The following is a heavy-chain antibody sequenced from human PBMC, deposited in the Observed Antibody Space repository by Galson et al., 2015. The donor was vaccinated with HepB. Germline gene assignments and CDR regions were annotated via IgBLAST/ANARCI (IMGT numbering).Heavy chain of an antibody. CDR3: ASGNRVAAATPY. D-gene: IGHD6-13*01. CDR2: IIPIFGTA. J-gene: IGHJ4*02. V-gene: IGHV1-69*13. Sequence: SVTVSCKASGGTFSSYAISWVRQAPGQGLEWMGGIIPIFGTANYAQKFQGRATITADESTSTAYMELSSLRSEDTAVYYCASGNRVAAATPYWGQGTLVTVSS. CDR1: GGTFSSYA.